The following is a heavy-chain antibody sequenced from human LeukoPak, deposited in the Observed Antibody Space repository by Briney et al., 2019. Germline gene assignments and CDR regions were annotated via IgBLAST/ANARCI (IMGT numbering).Heavy chain of an antibody. D-gene: IGHD6-19*01. CDR3: ATGRSSGWSYAFDI. V-gene: IGHV3-13*01. Sequence: GGSLRLSCVASGFTFSRHDMPWVRQATGKGLEWVSAIGTLHDTFYPDSVKGRFTISRENAKNSLYLQMNSLRAGDTAVYYCATGRSSGWSYAFDIWGQGTMVTVSS. J-gene: IGHJ3*02. CDR2: IGTLHDT. CDR1: GFTFSRHD.